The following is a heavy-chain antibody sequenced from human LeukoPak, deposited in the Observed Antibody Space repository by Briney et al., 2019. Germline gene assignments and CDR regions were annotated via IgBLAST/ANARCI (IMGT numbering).Heavy chain of an antibody. V-gene: IGHV3-21*01. CDR2: ISSSSSYI. Sequence: GGSLRLSCAASGFTFSSYSMNWVRQAPGKGLEWVSSISSSSSYIYYADSVKGRFTISRDNSKNTLYLQMNSLRAEDTAVYYCARDHTYYYGSGSLNNYGMDVWGKGTTVTVSS. CDR1: GFTFSSYS. CDR3: ARDHTYYYGSGSLNNYGMDV. D-gene: IGHD3-10*01. J-gene: IGHJ6*04.